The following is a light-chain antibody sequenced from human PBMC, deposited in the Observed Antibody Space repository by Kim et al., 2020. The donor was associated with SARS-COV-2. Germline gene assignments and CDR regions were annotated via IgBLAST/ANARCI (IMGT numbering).Light chain of an antibody. CDR2: GAS. CDR3: QHYGSPRYT. V-gene: IGKV3-20*01. Sequence: EIVLTQSPDTLSLSPGERATLSCRASQSISSTYLGWYQQKPGQAPRLLIYGASSRATGIPDRFSGSGSGTDFTLTISRLEPEDFAMYYCQHYGSPRYTFGQGTNLEIK. CDR1: QSISSTY. J-gene: IGKJ2*01.